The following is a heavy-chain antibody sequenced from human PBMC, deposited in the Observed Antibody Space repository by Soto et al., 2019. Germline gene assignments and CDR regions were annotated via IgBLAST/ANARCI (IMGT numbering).Heavy chain of an antibody. V-gene: IGHV1-3*01. J-gene: IGHJ2*01. CDR1: AYTFTRYA. CDR3: ARQNNPYSYIDL. CDR2: INPANGYT. Sequence: ASVKVSCKPSAYTFTRYAIHWVRQAPGQRLELMAWINPANGYTKYSQKFQDRVTVTRDTSASTVYMELTSLRSEDTAVYFCARQNNPYSYIDLWGRGTLVTVSS. D-gene: IGHD1-1*01.